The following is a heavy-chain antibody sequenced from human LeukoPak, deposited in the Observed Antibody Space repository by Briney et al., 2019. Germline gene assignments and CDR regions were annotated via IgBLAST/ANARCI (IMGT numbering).Heavy chain of an antibody. CDR2: IYSGGST. D-gene: IGHD3-10*01. J-gene: IGHJ6*02. CDR3: AILGKLSYYGMDV. CDR1: GFTVSSNY. Sequence: PGGSLRLSCAASGFTVSSNYMSWVRQAPGKGLEWVSVIYSGGSTYYADSVKGRFTISRDNSKNTLYLQMNSLRAEDTAVYYCAILGKLSYYGMDVWGQGTTVTVSS. V-gene: IGHV3-66*01.